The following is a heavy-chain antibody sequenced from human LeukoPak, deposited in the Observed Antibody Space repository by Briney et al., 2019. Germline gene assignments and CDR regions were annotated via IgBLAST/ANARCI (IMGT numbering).Heavy chain of an antibody. CDR1: GYTFTSYD. CDR2: MNPNSGNT. Sequence: GASVKVSCKASGYTFTSYDINWVRQATGQGLEWMGWMNPNSGNTGYAQKFQGRVTITRNTSISTAYMELSSLRSEDTAVYYCARVRGYSSSSQDDAFDIWGQGTMVTVSS. J-gene: IGHJ3*02. D-gene: IGHD6-6*01. CDR3: ARVRGYSSSSQDDAFDI. V-gene: IGHV1-8*03.